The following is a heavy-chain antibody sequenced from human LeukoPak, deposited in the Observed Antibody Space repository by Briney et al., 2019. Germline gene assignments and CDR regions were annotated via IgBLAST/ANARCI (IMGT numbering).Heavy chain of an antibody. J-gene: IGHJ4*02. Sequence: GGSLRLSCAASGFTFSNYWMGWVRQAPGKRLEWVANMNIDGSEKYYVDSVKGRFTISRDNAKNSLYLQMKSLRAEDTAVYYCARHRVVCSSANCHGQYYFDHWGQGTLVTVSS. V-gene: IGHV3-7*01. D-gene: IGHD2-2*01. CDR1: GFTFSNYW. CDR3: ARHRVVCSSANCHGQYYFDH. CDR2: MNIDGSEK.